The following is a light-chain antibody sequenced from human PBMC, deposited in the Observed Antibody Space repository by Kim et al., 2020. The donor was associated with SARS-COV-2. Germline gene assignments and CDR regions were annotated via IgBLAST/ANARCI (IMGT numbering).Light chain of an antibody. V-gene: IGKV1-5*01. Sequence: ASVRDRVTITCRASQSISSWLAWYQQKPGKPLNLLIYDASSLASGVPARFSGTGSGTEFTLTISSLQPDDFATYYCQQYNTYPWTFGQGTKVDIK. CDR1: QSISSW. CDR3: QQYNTYPWT. CDR2: DAS. J-gene: IGKJ1*01.